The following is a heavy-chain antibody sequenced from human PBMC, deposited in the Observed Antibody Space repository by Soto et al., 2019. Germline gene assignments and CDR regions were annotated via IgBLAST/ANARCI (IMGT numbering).Heavy chain of an antibody. CDR3: VKDDLCSGGWYVSN. V-gene: IGHV3-64D*06. CDR1: GFTLSSYA. CDR2: ISGSGVST. J-gene: IGHJ4*02. D-gene: IGHD2-15*01. Sequence: PGWSLRLSCSASGFTLSSYAMRWVRQAPGKGLEYVSAISGSGVSTYYADSVRGRFTISRDNSKNTLYLQMSSLRAEDTAVYYCVKDDLCSGGWYVSNWGQGTLVTVSS.